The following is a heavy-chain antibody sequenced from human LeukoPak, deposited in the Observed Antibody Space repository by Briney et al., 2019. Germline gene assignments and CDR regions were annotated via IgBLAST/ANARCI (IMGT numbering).Heavy chain of an antibody. CDR3: ARVKGTAMVRSPEQDAFDI. CDR2: IYYSGST. Sequence: SSETLSLTCTVSGGSISSYYWSWIRQPPGKGLEWIGYIYYSGSTNYNPSLKSRVTISVDTSKNQFSLKLSSVTAADTAVYYCARVKGTAMVRSPEQDAFDIWGQGTMVTVSS. CDR1: GGSISSYY. J-gene: IGHJ3*02. V-gene: IGHV4-59*01. D-gene: IGHD5-18*01.